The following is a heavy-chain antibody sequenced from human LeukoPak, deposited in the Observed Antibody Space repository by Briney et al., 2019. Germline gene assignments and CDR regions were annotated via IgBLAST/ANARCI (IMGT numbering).Heavy chain of an antibody. D-gene: IGHD2-21*02. Sequence: PGESLRLSCAASGFTFSSYSMNWVRKAPGKGLERVSYIGSGSSPIYYADSVKGRFTISRDNAKNTLYLRMNSLRAEDTAVYYCAKVVIVVVTALGAFDIWGEGTMVTVSS. CDR3: AKVVIVVVTALGAFDI. J-gene: IGHJ3*02. V-gene: IGHV3-48*01. CDR1: GFTFSSYS. CDR2: IGSGSSPI.